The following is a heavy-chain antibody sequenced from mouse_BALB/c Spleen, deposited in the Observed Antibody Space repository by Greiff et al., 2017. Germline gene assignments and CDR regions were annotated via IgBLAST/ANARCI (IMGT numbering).Heavy chain of an antibody. CDR1: GYTFTSYV. CDR3: ARDYYGSFDY. CDR2: INPYNAGT. D-gene: IGHD1-1*01. V-gene: IGHV1-14*01. Sequence: VQLQQSGPELVKPGASVKMSCKASGYTFTSYVMHWVKQKPGQGLEWIGYINPYNAGTKYNEKFKGKATLTSDKSTSTAYMELSSLTSEDSAVYYCARDYYGSFDYWGQGTTLTVSS. J-gene: IGHJ2*01.